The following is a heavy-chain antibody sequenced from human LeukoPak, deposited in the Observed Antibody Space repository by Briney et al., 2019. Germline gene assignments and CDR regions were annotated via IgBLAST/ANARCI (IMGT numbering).Heavy chain of an antibody. CDR2: IYYSGST. D-gene: IGHD2-15*01. V-gene: IGHV4-39*07. Sequence: NPSETLSLTCTVSGGSISSSSYYWGWIRQPPGKGLEWIGSIYYSGSTYYNPSLKSRVTISVDTSKNQFSLKLSSVTAADTAVYYCARVKASDIVVVVAAYYFDYWGQGTLVTVSS. J-gene: IGHJ4*02. CDR1: GGSISSSSYY. CDR3: ARVKASDIVVVVAAYYFDY.